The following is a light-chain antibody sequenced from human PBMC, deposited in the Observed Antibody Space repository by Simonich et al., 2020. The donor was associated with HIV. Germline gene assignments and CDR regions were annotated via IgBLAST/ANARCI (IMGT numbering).Light chain of an antibody. V-gene: IGKV2-28*01. Sequence: DIVMTQSPLSLPVTPGEPASISCRSSQSLLHSNGYNYLDWYLQKPVQSPQLLIYLGSTRASGVPDRFSGSGSGTDFTLKISRVEAEDVGVYYCMQALQTPRTFGQGTKVEIK. CDR1: QSLLHSNGYNY. CDR3: MQALQTPRT. CDR2: LGS. J-gene: IGKJ1*01.